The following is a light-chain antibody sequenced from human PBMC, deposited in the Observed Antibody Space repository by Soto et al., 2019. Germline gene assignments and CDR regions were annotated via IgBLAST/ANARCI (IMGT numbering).Light chain of an antibody. V-gene: IGLV2-14*03. CDR2: DVT. CDR3: SSYTNKDTLL. CDR1: SSDVGGYDH. Sequence: QSALTQPASVSGSPGQSITISCTGTSSDVGGYDHVSWYQHHLGKAPKLIIYDVTVRPSGISRRFSGSKSDNTASLAVSGLQPEDEADYYCSSYTNKDTLLFGGGTKVTVL. J-gene: IGLJ3*02.